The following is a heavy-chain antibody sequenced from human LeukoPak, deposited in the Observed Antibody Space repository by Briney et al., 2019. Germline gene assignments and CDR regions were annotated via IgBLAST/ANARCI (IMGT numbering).Heavy chain of an antibody. CDR1: GGSISNYY. J-gene: IGHJ4*02. Sequence: PSETLSLTCTVSGGSISNYYWSWIRQPPGKGLEWLGYVYYSGTTNYNPSLKSRVTISVDTSKNQFSLKLSSVTAADTAVYYCARYFNGKTLDYWGQGTLVTVSS. D-gene: IGHD1-1*01. V-gene: IGHV4-59*01. CDR3: ARYFNGKTLDY. CDR2: VYYSGTT.